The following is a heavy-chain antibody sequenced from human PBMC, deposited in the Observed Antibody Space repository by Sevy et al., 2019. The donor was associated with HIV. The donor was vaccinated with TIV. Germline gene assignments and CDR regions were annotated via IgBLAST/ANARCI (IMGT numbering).Heavy chain of an antibody. CDR3: ARESYDFWTGPVDYDYGMDV. D-gene: IGHD3-3*01. CDR1: GYTFTDTGYY. Sequence: ASVKVSCKASGYTFTDTGYYVHWVRQAPGQGLEWMGWINPKSGATNYAQKLQGRVTMTRDTSVSTANMELSRLRSDDTAVYYCARESYDFWTGPVDYDYGMDVWGQGTTVTVSS. J-gene: IGHJ6*02. V-gene: IGHV1-2*02. CDR2: INPKSGAT.